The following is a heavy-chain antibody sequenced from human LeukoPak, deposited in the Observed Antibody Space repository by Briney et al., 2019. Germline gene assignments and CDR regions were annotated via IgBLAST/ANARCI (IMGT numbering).Heavy chain of an antibody. CDR3: ALIPYDSSGYYFVY. D-gene: IGHD3-22*01. CDR1: GYSFTSYW. V-gene: IGHV5-51*01. CDR2: IYPGESDT. Sequence: GESLKISCYGSGYSFTSYWIGWVRQMPGKGLEWMGSIYPGESDTRYSPAFHGQVTISADKSISTAYLQWSSLKASDTAMYYCALIPYDSSGYYFVYWGQGTLVTVSS. J-gene: IGHJ4*02.